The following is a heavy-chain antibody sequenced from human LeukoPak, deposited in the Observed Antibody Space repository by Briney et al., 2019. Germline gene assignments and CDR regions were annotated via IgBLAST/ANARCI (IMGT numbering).Heavy chain of an antibody. CDR1: GGSISSSVYF. V-gene: IGHV4-39*02. CDR2: IFYRGTT. CDR3: ARVYYGFFEI. D-gene: IGHD3-22*01. J-gene: IGHJ4*02. Sequence: SETLSLTCSVSGGSISSSVYFWGWIRQPPGKGLQWIASIFYRGTTYYNPSLKSRVAISVDTSKNHFSLRLTSVTAADTALYYCARVYYGFFEIWGQGTLVAVSS.